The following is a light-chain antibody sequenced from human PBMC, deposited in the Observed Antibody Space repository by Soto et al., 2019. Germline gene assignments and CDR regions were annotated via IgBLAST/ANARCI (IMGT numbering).Light chain of an antibody. V-gene: IGKV1-39*01. J-gene: IGKJ1*01. CDR3: QQSYSTPAGS. CDR2: AAG. Sequence: DIQMTQSPTSLSASVGDRVTITCRASQSISTYLSWYQQKPGKAPKLLINAAGSLQSGVPSRFSGRGSGTDFTLTISSLQPEDFATYYCQQSYSTPAGSFGQGTKVDIK. CDR1: QSISTY.